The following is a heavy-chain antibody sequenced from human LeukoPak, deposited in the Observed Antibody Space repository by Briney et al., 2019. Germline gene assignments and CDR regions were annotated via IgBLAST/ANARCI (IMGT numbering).Heavy chain of an antibody. Sequence: SETLSLTCTVSGGSISSYYWSWIRQPAGKGLEWIGRIYTSGSTNYNPSLKSRVTMSVDTSKNQFSLKLSSVTAADTAVYYCARDRGYYDSSGYQYYFDYCGQGTLVTVSS. CDR1: GGSISSYY. J-gene: IGHJ4*02. D-gene: IGHD3-22*01. V-gene: IGHV4-4*07. CDR2: IYTSGST. CDR3: ARDRGYYDSSGYQYYFDY.